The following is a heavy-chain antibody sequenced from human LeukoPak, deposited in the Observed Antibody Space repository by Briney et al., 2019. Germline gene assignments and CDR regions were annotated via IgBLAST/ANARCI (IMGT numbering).Heavy chain of an antibody. J-gene: IGHJ6*02. CDR1: GFTFSDHY. CDR3: ARTRPYGDYVSYYYYGMDV. D-gene: IGHD4-17*01. Sequence: GGSLRLSCAASGFTFSDHYMSWIRQAPGKGLEWVSYISSSGSNIYYVDSVKGRFTISRDNAKNSLSLQMSSLRAEDTAVYYCARTRPYGDYVSYYYYGMDVWGQGTTVTVSS. V-gene: IGHV3-11*01. CDR2: ISSSGSNI.